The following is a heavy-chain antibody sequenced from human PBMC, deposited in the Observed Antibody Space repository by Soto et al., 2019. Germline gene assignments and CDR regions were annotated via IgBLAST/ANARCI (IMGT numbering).Heavy chain of an antibody. V-gene: IGHV4-31*03. CDR1: GGSISSGVYY. CDR3: ARDQPLLWFGESKAHDAFDI. CDR2: IYYSGST. J-gene: IGHJ3*02. Sequence: PSETLSLTCTVSGGSISSGVYYWSWIRQHPGKGLEWIGYIYYSGSTYYNPSLKSRVTISVDTSKNQFSLKLSSVTAADTAVYYCARDQPLLWFGESKAHDAFDIWGQGTMVTVSS. D-gene: IGHD3-10*01.